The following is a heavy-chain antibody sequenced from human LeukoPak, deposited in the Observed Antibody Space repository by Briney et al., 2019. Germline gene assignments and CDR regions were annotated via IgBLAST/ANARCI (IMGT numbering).Heavy chain of an antibody. J-gene: IGHJ4*02. CDR2: IRYDGSNK. Sequence: GGSLRLSCAASGFTFSSYWMSWVRQAPDKGLEWVAFIRYDGSNKYYADSVKGRFTISRDNSKNTLYLQMNSLRAEDTAVYYCAKENWPTVTFPGRTSFDYWGQGTLVTVSP. CDR1: GFTFSSYW. V-gene: IGHV3-30*02. CDR3: AKENWPTVTFPGRTSFDY. D-gene: IGHD4-17*01.